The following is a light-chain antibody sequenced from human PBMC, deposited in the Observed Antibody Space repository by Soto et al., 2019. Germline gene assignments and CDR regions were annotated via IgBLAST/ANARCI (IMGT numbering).Light chain of an antibody. J-gene: IGLJ1*01. CDR3: CSYVGRNTYV. CDR1: SSDVGGYNY. CDR2: DVS. Sequence: QSVLTQPRSVSGSPGQSVTISCTGTSSDVGGYNYVSWYQQHPGKAPKLIIFDVSKRPSGVPNRFSGSKSGNTASLTISGLRAEDEADYYCCSYVGRNTYVFGTGTKLTVL. V-gene: IGLV2-11*01.